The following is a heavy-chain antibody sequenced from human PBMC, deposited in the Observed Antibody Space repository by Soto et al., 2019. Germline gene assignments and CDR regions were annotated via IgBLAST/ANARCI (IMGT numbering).Heavy chain of an antibody. J-gene: IGHJ4*02. CDR3: ARILDSSGYYFDY. D-gene: IGHD3-22*01. CDR2: IYPGDSDT. CDR1: GYSFTCYW. Sequence: PGESLKISCKGSGYSFTCYWIGWVRQMPGKGLEWMGIIYPGDSDTRYSPSFQGQVTISADKSISTAYLQWSSLKASDTAMYYCARILDSSGYYFDYWGQGTLVTVSS. V-gene: IGHV5-51*01.